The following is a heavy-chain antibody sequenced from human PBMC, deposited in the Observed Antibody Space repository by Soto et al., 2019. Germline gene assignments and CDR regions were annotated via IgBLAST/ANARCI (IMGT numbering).Heavy chain of an antibody. V-gene: IGHV3-23*01. D-gene: IGHD2-2*01. CDR1: GFTFGSYA. J-gene: IGHJ4*02. CDR3: AKVSRGIGVVPAALN. CDR2: ISGSGTTT. Sequence: GGSLRLSCAASGFTFGSYAMSWVRQAPGKGLDFVSAISGSGTTTYYADSVRGRFTISRDDSKNTLYLQMNSLRAEDTAVYYCAKVSRGIGVVPAALNWGQGTLVTVSS.